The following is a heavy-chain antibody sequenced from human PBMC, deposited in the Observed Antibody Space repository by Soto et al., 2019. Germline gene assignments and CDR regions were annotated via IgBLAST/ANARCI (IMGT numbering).Heavy chain of an antibody. Sequence: WGSLRLSCAASGFTFIDYYMIFIRQAPGKGLEWVSYISSSGSTIYYADSVKGRFTISRDNAKNSLYLQMNSLRAEDTAVYYCARARYNWNYWGQGTLVTVSS. V-gene: IGHV3-11*01. D-gene: IGHD1-20*01. J-gene: IGHJ4*02. CDR3: ARARYNWNY. CDR1: GFTFIDYY. CDR2: ISSSGSTI.